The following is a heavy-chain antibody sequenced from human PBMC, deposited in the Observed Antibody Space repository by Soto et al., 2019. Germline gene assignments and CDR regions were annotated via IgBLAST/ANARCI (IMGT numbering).Heavy chain of an antibody. CDR1: GFTFSSYS. CDR2: ISSSSNFI. CDR3: ARAIQGADFDY. V-gene: IGHV3-21*01. Sequence: PGGSLRLSCAASGFTFSSYSMTWVRLAPGKGLEWVSSISSSSNFIYYADSVKGRFTISRDNAENSLYLQMNSLRAEDTAVYYCARAIQGADFDYWGQGTLVNVSS. J-gene: IGHJ4*02.